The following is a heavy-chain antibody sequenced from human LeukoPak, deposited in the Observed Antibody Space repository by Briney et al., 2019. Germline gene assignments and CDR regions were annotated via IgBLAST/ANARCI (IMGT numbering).Heavy chain of an antibody. CDR2: IYYSGST. V-gene: IGHV4-30-4*08. J-gene: IGHJ4*02. Sequence: SETLSLTCSVSGDSISSGDYYWSWIRQPPGKGLEWIGYIYYSGSTYYNPSLKSRVTLSVDTSKNQFSLKLSSVTAADTAVYYCARDPAGGARGSYGFDYWGQGTLVTVSS. D-gene: IGHD1-26*01. CDR1: GDSISSGDYY. CDR3: ARDPAGGARGSYGFDY.